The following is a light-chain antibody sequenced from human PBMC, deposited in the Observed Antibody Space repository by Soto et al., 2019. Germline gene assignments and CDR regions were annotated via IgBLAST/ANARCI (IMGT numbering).Light chain of an antibody. CDR1: SSDIGAYNF. Sequence: QSVLTQPPSASGSPGQSVTISCTGTSSDIGAYNFVSWYQQHPGKAPKLMIYDVSERPSGVPDRFSGSKSGNTASLTVSGLQAEDEAEYCCSSYTGSVIIFGGGTKLTVL. V-gene: IGLV2-8*01. CDR2: DVS. J-gene: IGLJ2*01. CDR3: SSYTGSVII.